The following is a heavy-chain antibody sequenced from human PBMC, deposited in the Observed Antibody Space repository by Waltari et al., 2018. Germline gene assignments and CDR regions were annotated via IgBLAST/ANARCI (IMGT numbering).Heavy chain of an antibody. J-gene: IGHJ4*02. D-gene: IGHD3-3*01. V-gene: IGHV4-59*01. CDR2: IYYSGST. CDR3: ARGGIMIFGVVIGLDY. Sequence: QVQLQESGPGLVKPSETLSLTCTVSGGSISSYYWSWIRQPPGKGLEWIGYIYYSGSTNYNPSLKSRVTISVDTSKNQFSLKLSSVTAADTAVYYCARGGIMIFGVVIGLDYWGQGTLVTVSS. CDR1: GGSISSYY.